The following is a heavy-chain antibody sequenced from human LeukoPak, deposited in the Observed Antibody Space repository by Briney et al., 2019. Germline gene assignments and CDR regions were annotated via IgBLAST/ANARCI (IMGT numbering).Heavy chain of an antibody. CDR1: GGSISSYY. CDR3: ASGINTLGWFDP. CDR2: IYYSGST. V-gene: IGHV4-59*12. D-gene: IGHD3-10*01. Sequence: SETLSLTCTVSGGSISSYYWSWIRQPPGKGLEWIGYIYYSGSTNYNPSLKSRVTISVDTSKNQFSLKLNSVTAADTAVYYCASGINTLGWFDPWGQGTLVIVSS. J-gene: IGHJ5*02.